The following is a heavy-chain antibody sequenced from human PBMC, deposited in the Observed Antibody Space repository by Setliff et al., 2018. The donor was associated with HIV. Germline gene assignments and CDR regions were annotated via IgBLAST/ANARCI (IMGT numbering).Heavy chain of an antibody. CDR3: ARDGLLVAGIRFDY. V-gene: IGHV1-69*05. J-gene: IGHJ4*01. CDR1: GGSFSSYG. CDR2: IMPIFGTA. D-gene: IGHD6-19*01. Sequence: ASVKVSCKASGGSFSSYGLSWVRQAPGQGLEWMGGIMPIFGTANYAQKFQGRVTITTDESTSTAYMELSGLRSEDTAVYFCARDGLLVAGIRFDYWGQGTLVTVSS.